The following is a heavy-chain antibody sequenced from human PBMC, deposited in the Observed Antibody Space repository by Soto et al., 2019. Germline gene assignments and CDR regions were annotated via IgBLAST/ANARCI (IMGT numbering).Heavy chain of an antibody. Sequence: QVQLVQSGAEVKKPGSSVKVSCKASGGTFSSYAISWVRQAPGQGLEWMGGIIPTFGTANYAQKFQGRVTITADESTSTAYMELSSLRSEDTAVYYCAREAGGYCSGGSCADAFDIWGQGTMVTVSS. J-gene: IGHJ3*02. D-gene: IGHD2-15*01. CDR3: AREAGGYCSGGSCADAFDI. CDR2: IIPTFGTA. V-gene: IGHV1-69*12. CDR1: GGTFSSYA.